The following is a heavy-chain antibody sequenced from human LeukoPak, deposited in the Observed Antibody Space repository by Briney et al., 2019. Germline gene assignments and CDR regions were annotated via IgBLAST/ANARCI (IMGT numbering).Heavy chain of an antibody. CDR3: ARGRVGVSYFDN. CDR1: GFTVSSTY. Sequence: PGGSQRLACAASGFTVSSTYMSWVRQAPGKGLEWISVIQHSGPTYYADSVKGRFTISRDNSKNTLYLQMNSLTAEDTAVYHCARGRVGVSYFDNCGQGTLVTVSS. D-gene: IGHD2-15*01. CDR2: IQHSGPT. J-gene: IGHJ4*02. V-gene: IGHV3-66*01.